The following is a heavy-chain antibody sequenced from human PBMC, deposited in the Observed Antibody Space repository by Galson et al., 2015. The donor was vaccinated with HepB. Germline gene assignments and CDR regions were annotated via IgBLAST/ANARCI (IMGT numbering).Heavy chain of an antibody. CDR1: GGSISSSNW. V-gene: IGHV4-4*02. J-gene: IGHJ6*02. CDR3: ARAGIAAAVSHGIDV. CDR2: IYHSGST. Sequence: SETLSLTCAVSGGSISSSNWWSWVRQPPGKGLEWIGEIYHSGSTNYNPSLKSRVTISVDKSKNQFSLKLSSVTAADTAVYYCARAGIAAAVSHGIDVWGQGTTVTVSS. D-gene: IGHD6-13*01.